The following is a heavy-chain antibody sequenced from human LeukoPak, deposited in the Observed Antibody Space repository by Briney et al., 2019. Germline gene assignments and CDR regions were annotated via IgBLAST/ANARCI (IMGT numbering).Heavy chain of an antibody. J-gene: IGHJ5*02. Sequence: PSETLSLTCSVSGGSIRNSAYYWGWIRQAPGKGLEWIGNIYYSGNTFYNPSLKSRVTISVDTSKNQFSLKLSSVTAADTAVYYCARQESGYYPNWFDPWGQGTLVTVSS. CDR2: IYYSGNT. CDR3: ARQESGYYPNWFDP. D-gene: IGHD3-3*01. V-gene: IGHV4-39*01. CDR1: GGSIRNSAYY.